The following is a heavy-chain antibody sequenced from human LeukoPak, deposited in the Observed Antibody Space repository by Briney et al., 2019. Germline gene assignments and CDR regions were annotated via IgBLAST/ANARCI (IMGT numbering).Heavy chain of an antibody. D-gene: IGHD3-10*01. Sequence: SVKVSCKASGGTFSSYAISWVRQAPGQGLEWMGRIIPILGIANYAQKFQGRVTITADKSTSTAYMELSSLRSDDTAVYYCARAGVTAGYGLLDYWGQGTLVTVSS. CDR2: IIPILGIA. CDR1: GGTFSSYA. CDR3: ARAGVTAGYGLLDY. J-gene: IGHJ4*02. V-gene: IGHV1-69*04.